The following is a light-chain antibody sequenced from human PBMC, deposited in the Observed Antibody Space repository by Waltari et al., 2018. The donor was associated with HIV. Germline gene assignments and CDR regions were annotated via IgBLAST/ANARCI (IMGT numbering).Light chain of an antibody. CDR1: KLGDKY. CDR3: QAWDSNTGV. CDR2: VDT. J-gene: IGLJ2*01. V-gene: IGLV3-1*01. Sequence: SYELTQPPSVSVSPGQTASITCSGDKLGDKYAYWYQQKPGQSPVLVIYVDTKRPSGFPERFSGSNSGNTATLTISGTQAMDEADYYCQAWDSNTGVFGGGTKLTVL.